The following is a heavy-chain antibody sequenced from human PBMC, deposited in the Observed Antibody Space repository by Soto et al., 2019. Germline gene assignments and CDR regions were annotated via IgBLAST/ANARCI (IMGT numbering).Heavy chain of an antibody. J-gene: IGHJ4*02. Sequence: SATLSLTCTVSGGSISSYYWSWIRQPPGKGLEWIGYIYYSGSTNYNVSLKSRVTISVDTSKNQFSLKLSSVTAADTAVYYCARRYGGNFDYWGQGTLDTVSS. CDR3: ARRYGGNFDY. V-gene: IGHV4-59*01. CDR1: GGSISSYY. D-gene: IGHD1-26*01. CDR2: IYYSGST.